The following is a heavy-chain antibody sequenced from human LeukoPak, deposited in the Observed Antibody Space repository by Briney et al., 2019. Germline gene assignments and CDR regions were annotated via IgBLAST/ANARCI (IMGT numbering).Heavy chain of an antibody. Sequence: PGGSLRLSCAASGFTFSSYWMSWVRQAPGKGLEWVANIKQDGSEKYYVDSVKGRFTISRDNAKNSLYLQMNSLRAEDTAVYYCARIPYCGGDCYYPPGYFDLWGRGTLVAVSS. V-gene: IGHV3-7*01. CDR2: IKQDGSEK. CDR1: GFTFSSYW. CDR3: ARIPYCGGDCYYPPGYFDL. D-gene: IGHD2-21*02. J-gene: IGHJ2*01.